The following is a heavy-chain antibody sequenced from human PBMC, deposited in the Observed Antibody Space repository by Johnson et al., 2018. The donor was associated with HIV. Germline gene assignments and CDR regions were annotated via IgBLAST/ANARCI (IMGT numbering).Heavy chain of an antibody. D-gene: IGHD1-26*01. CDR2: ISYDGSNK. Sequence: QVQLVESGGGVVQPGRSLRLSCAASGFTFSSYAMHWVRQAPGKGLEWVAVISYDGSNKYYADSVKGRFTISRDNSKNTLYLQMSRLRAEDTAVYYCARESASSGRYSGAFDFWGQGTMVTVSS. CDR3: ARESASSGRYSGAFDF. CDR1: GFTFSSYA. V-gene: IGHV3-30*14. J-gene: IGHJ3*01.